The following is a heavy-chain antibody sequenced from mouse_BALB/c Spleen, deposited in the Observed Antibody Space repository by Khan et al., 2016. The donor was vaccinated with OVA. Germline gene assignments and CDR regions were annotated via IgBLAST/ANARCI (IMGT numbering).Heavy chain of an antibody. CDR2: ISYSGNT. Sequence: EVQLVESGPGLVKPSQSLSLTGTVTGYSIASDYAWNWIRQFPGNKLEWMGFISYSGNTNYNPSLKSRISITRDTSKNQFFLQLNSVTSEDTATYYCARVYGGDFDYWGQGTTLTVSS. V-gene: IGHV3-2*02. D-gene: IGHD1-1*01. CDR1: GYSIASDYA. J-gene: IGHJ2*01. CDR3: ARVYGGDFDY.